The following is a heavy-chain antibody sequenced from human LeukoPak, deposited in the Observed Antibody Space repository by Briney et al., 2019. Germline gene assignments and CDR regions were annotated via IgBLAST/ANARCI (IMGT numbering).Heavy chain of an antibody. J-gene: IGHJ4*02. D-gene: IGHD6-13*01. CDR1: GYIFSNYW. V-gene: IGHV5-51*01. Sequence: NHGASLKISCKGSGYIFSNYWIGWVRQLPGKGLEWMGIIYPGDSDVRYSPSFQGQVTISADKSISTAYLQWSSLQASDTAMYYCARQGYNSTWDRYLAYWGQGTQVTVSS. CDR3: ARQGYNSTWDRYLAY. CDR2: IYPGDSDV.